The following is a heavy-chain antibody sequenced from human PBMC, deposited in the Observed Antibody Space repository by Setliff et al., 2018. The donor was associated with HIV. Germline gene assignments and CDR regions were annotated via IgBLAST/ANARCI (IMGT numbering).Heavy chain of an antibody. V-gene: IGHV3-9*01. CDR3: ACPKEGYSGSGGAFQI. D-gene: IGHD3-10*01. J-gene: IGHJ3*02. Sequence: GGSLRLSCAASGFSFDDYAMHWVRQAPGKGLEWVSGISWNSGSIDYGDSVKGRFTISRDNAKKSLHLQMNSLRAEDTAVYYCACPKEGYSGSGGAFQIWGQGTMVTVSS. CDR1: GFSFDDYA. CDR2: ISWNSGSI.